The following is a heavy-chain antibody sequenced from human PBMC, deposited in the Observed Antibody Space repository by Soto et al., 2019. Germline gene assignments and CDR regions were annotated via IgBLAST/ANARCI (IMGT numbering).Heavy chain of an antibody. V-gene: IGHV3-23*01. CDR1: GFTCIDYA. CDR2: ISGGGGTT. D-gene: IGHD1-1*01. J-gene: IGHJ4*02. CDR3: AKALSHDSPFDY. Sequence: EVQLLESGGGLVQPGGSLRLSCTASGFTCIDYAMSWVRQAPGKRLEWVSLISGGGGTTQYADSVKGRFTISRDNSKNTVYLQMNSLRVEDTAVYFCAKALSHDSPFDYWGQGTLVTVSS.